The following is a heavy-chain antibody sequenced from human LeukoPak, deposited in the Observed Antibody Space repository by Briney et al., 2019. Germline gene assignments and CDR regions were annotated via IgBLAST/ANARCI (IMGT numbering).Heavy chain of an antibody. CDR2: ISAYNGNT. CDR3: ARDCSGGSCYSGDY. J-gene: IGHJ4*02. Sequence: ASVKVSLKSSGYTFTSYSINWKRQAPAQGLEWMGWISAYNGNTNYAQKLQGRGTMTTDTSTSTAYMELRSLRADDTAVYYCARDCSGGSCYSGDYWGQGTLVTVSS. V-gene: IGHV1-18*01. CDR1: GYTFTSYS. D-gene: IGHD2-15*01.